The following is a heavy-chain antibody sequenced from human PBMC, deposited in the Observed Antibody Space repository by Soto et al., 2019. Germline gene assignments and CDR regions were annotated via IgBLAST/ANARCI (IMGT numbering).Heavy chain of an antibody. CDR2: IYYSGST. CDR1: GGSISSSSYY. V-gene: IGHV4-39*01. J-gene: IGHJ3*02. D-gene: IGHD3-16*01. Sequence: SETLSLTCTVSGGSISSSSYYWGWIRQPPGKGLEWIGSIYYSGSTYYNPSLKSRVTISVDTSKNQFSLKLSSVTAADTAVYYCARSLRSRLRFGLYAFDIWGQGTMVTVSS. CDR3: ARSLRSRLRFGLYAFDI.